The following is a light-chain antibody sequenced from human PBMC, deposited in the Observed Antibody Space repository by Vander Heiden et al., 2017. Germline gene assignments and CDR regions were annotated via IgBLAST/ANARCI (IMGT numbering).Light chain of an antibody. CDR1: QDISNY. V-gene: IGKV1-33*01. CDR2: DAS. Sequence: DTQMTQPPSSLSASVGDRVTITCQASQDISNYLNWYQQKPGKAPKLLIYDASNLETGVPSRFSGSGSGTDFTFTISSLQPEDIATYYCQQYYNLPRTFGQGTKLEIK. J-gene: IGKJ2*01. CDR3: QQYYNLPRT.